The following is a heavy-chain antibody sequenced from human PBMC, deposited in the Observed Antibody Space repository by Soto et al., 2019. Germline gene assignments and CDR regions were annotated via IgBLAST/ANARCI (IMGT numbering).Heavy chain of an antibody. CDR3: ARDVYTAMPPDHYYGMYV. J-gene: IGHJ6*02. CDR1: GGSISSGGYY. V-gene: IGHV4-31*03. D-gene: IGHD5-18*01. Sequence: PSETLSLTCTVSGGSISSGGYYWSWIRQHPGKGLEWIGYIYYSGSTYYNPSLKSRVTISVDTSKNQFSLKLSSVTAADTAVYYCARDVYTAMPPDHYYGMYVWGQGNTVTVSS. CDR2: IYYSGST.